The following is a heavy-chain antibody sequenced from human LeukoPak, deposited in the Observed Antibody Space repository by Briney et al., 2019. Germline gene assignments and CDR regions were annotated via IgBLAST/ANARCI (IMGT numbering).Heavy chain of an antibody. CDR2: IKSKTDGGTT. CDR3: ARDRMGGKYYYYGMDV. J-gene: IGHJ6*02. CDR1: GFTFSNAW. D-gene: IGHD2-8*01. Sequence: GGSLRLFCAASGFTFSNAWMSWVRQAPGKGLEWVGRIKSKTDGGTTDYAAPVKGRFTISRDDSKNTLYLQMNSLRAEDTAVYYCARDRMGGKYYYYGMDVWGQGTTVTVSS. V-gene: IGHV3-15*01.